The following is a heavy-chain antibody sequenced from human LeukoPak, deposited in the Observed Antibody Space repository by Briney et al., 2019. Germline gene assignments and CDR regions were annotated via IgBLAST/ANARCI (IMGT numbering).Heavy chain of an antibody. D-gene: IGHD1-26*01. Sequence: PGGSLRLSCAASGFTFSSYSMNWVRQAPGEGLEWVSSISSSSSYIYYADSVKGRFAISRDNAKNSLYLQMNSLRAEDTAVYYCARATWWGSGSYYVDYWGQGTLVTVSS. CDR2: ISSSSSYI. CDR1: GFTFSSYS. J-gene: IGHJ4*02. CDR3: ARATWWGSGSYYVDY. V-gene: IGHV3-21*01.